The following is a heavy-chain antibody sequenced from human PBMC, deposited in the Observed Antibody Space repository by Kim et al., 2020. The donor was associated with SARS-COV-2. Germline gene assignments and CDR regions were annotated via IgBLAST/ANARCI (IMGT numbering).Heavy chain of an antibody. Sequence: GGSLRLSCAASGFTFSSYAMHWVRQAPGKGLEWVAVISYDGSNKYYADSVKGRFTISRDNSKNTLYLQMNSLRAEDTAVYYCARGNRLLDYWGQGTLVTVSS. J-gene: IGHJ4*02. CDR1: GFTFSSYA. D-gene: IGHD2-21*01. CDR2: ISYDGSNK. V-gene: IGHV3-30*04. CDR3: ARGNRLLDY.